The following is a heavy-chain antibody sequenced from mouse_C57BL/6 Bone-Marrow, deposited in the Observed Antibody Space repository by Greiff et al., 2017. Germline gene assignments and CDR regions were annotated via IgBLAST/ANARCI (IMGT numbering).Heavy chain of an antibody. Sequence: QVQLQQSGAELVRPGTSVKVSCKASGYAFTNYLIEWVKQRPGQGLEWIGVINPGSGGTNYNEKFKGKATLTADKSSSTAYMQLSSLTSEDSAVYFCARGGGSTFDYWGQGTTLTVSS. CDR2: INPGSGGT. V-gene: IGHV1-54*01. D-gene: IGHD2-1*01. CDR1: GYAFTNYL. J-gene: IGHJ2*01. CDR3: ARGGGSTFDY.